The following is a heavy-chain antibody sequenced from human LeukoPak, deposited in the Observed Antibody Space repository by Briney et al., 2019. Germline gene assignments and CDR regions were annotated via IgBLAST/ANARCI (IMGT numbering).Heavy chain of an antibody. V-gene: IGHV3-30*02. Sequence: GGSLRLSCAASRFTFSTYGMHWVRQAPGKGLEWVAYIQYDGSNQQYADSVKGRFIISRDSSKNILYLQMNSLRADDTAVYYCAKDRCSNGIGCYFYYMDVWGKGTTVTISS. D-gene: IGHD2-8*01. J-gene: IGHJ6*03. CDR2: IQYDGSNQ. CDR3: AKDRCSNGIGCYFYYMDV. CDR1: RFTFSTYG.